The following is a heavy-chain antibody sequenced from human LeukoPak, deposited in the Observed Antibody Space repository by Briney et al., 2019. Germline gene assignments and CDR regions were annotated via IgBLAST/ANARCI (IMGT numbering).Heavy chain of an antibody. D-gene: IGHD3-22*01. Sequence: SETLSLTCAVYGGSFSGYYWSWIRQPPGKGLEWIGEINHSGSTNYNPSLKSRVTISVDTSKNQFSLKLSSVTAADTAVYYCARQILTTGDSSGYRYWGQGTLVTVSS. CDR3: ARQILTTGDSSGYRY. V-gene: IGHV4-34*01. J-gene: IGHJ4*02. CDR1: GGSFSGYY. CDR2: INHSGST.